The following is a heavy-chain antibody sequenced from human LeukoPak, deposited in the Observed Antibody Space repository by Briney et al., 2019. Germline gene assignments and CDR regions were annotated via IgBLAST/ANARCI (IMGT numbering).Heavy chain of an antibody. V-gene: IGHV4-34*01. J-gene: IGHJ4*02. CDR1: GGSFSGYF. Sequence: PSETLSLTCVVYGGSFSGYFWSWIRQPPGKGLKWIGEITPSGSTNYSPSLKSRVSISIDTSKKKLSLRLTSVTAADSAVYYCASSFYYDSRDYWGQGNLVTVSS. CDR3: ASSFYYDSRDY. CDR2: ITPSGST. D-gene: IGHD3-22*01.